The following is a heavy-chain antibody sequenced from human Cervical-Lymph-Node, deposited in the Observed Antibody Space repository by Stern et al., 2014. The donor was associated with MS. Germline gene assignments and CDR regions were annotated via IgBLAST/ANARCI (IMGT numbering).Heavy chain of an antibody. Sequence: EVQLVQSGAEVKKPGESLKISCKLSGYSFTIYYIAWVRQTPGKGLEWRGVIDLYDFDTTYSPSVQGQVAISADKSITTACLQWSSLRASDTAMYYCARHVQGFDYWGQGTLVTVSS. CDR2: IDLYDFDT. CDR1: GYSFTIYY. CDR3: ARHVQGFDY. J-gene: IGHJ4*02. V-gene: IGHV5-51*01.